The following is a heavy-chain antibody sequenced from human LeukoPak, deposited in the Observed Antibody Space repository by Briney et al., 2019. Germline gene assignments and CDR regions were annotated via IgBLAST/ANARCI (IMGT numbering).Heavy chain of an antibody. V-gene: IGHV1-2*02. J-gene: IGHJ4*02. CDR2: INPNSGGT. D-gene: IGHD6-19*01. Sequence: ASVKVSCKASGYTFTGYYMHWVRQAPGQGLEWMGWINPNSGGTNYAKKFQGRVTMTRDTSISTAYMELSRLRSDDTAVYYCARVAVAGTYDVDYWGQGTLVTVSS. CDR1: GYTFTGYY. CDR3: ARVAVAGTYDVDY.